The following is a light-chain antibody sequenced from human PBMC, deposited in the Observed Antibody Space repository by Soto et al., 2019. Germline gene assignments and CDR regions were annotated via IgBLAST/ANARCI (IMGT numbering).Light chain of an antibody. V-gene: IGKV3-20*01. Sequence: EIVLTQSPGTLSLSPGERATLSCRASQSVSSSYLAWYQHKPGQAPRLLIYDASSRVTGIPDRFSGSGSGTDFTLTISRLEPEDFAVYFCQQYGGSPITFDQGTRLEIK. CDR1: QSVSSSY. CDR2: DAS. J-gene: IGKJ5*01. CDR3: QQYGGSPIT.